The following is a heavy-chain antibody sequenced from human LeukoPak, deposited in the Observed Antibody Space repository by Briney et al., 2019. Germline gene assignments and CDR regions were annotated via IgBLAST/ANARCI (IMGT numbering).Heavy chain of an antibody. CDR1: GCTFTSYA. CDR3: ARSSVVTAMVHLEY. Sequence: ASVKVSCKASGCTFTSYAISWVRQAPGQGLEWMGGIIPIFGAANYAQKFQGRVTITADKSTSTSYMELSSLRSEDTAVYYCARSSVVTAMVHLEYWGQGTLVTVSS. CDR2: IIPIFGAA. D-gene: IGHD2-21*02. V-gene: IGHV1-69*06. J-gene: IGHJ4*02.